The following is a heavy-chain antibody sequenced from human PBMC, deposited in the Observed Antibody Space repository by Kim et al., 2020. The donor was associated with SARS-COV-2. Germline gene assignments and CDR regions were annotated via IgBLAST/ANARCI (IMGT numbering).Heavy chain of an antibody. CDR1: GYTFTSYG. J-gene: IGHJ6*02. Sequence: ASVKVSCKASGYTFTSYGISWVRQAPGQGLEWMGWISAYNGNTNYAQKLQGRVTMTTDTSTSTAYMELRSLRSDDTAVYYCARDVPEIVVVPAAMGVYYYYGMDVWGQGTTVTVSS. D-gene: IGHD2-2*01. CDR3: ARDVPEIVVVPAAMGVYYYYGMDV. CDR2: ISAYNGNT. V-gene: IGHV1-18*01.